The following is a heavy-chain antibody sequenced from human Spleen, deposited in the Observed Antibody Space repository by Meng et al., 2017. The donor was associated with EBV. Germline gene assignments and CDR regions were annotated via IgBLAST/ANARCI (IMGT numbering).Heavy chain of an antibody. J-gene: IGHJ4*02. CDR3: VRDYTSSAYYDY. Sequence: QVQLVQFGGEVKKPGASVKVSCKASGYSFPSYYIHWVRQAPGQGLELMGIINPSGGSASYAQKFQGRVTMTSDTSTTTVYMELTSLRSEDTAVYYCVRDYTSSAYYDYWGQGTLVTVSS. CDR2: INPSGGSA. D-gene: IGHD3-22*01. V-gene: IGHV1-46*01. CDR1: GYSFPSYY.